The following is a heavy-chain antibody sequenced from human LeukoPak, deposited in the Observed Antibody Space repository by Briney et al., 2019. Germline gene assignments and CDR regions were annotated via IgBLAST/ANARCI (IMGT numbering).Heavy chain of an antibody. D-gene: IGHD1-26*01. Sequence: GGSLRLSCAASGFTFSSYAMSWVRQMPGKGLEWMGIIYPGDSNTRYSPSFQGQVTISADKSISTAYLQWSSLKAPDTAMYYCARQVGATLYFDYWGQGTQVTVSS. V-gene: IGHV5-51*01. CDR3: ARQVGATLYFDY. CDR1: GFTFSSYA. CDR2: IYPGDSNT. J-gene: IGHJ4*02.